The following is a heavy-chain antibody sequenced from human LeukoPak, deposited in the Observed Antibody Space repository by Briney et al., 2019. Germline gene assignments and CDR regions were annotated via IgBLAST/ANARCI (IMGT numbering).Heavy chain of an antibody. Sequence: PGGSLRLSCAASGFTFSGYGMHWVRQAPGKGLEWVAVIWYDGSNDDYADSVKGRFTISRDNSKNTLYLQMNSLRAEDTAVYYCARSIPRYDGSAYYPDHWGQGTLVTVSS. V-gene: IGHV3-33*01. CDR1: GFTFSGYG. CDR3: ARSIPRYDGSAYYPDH. D-gene: IGHD3-22*01. J-gene: IGHJ4*02. CDR2: IWYDGSND.